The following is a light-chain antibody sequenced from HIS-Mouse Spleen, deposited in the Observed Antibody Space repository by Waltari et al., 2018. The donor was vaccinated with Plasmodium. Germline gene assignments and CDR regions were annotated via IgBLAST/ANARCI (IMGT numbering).Light chain of an antibody. Sequence: SYELTQPPSVSVSPGQTARITCSGDALPKKYAYWYQQKSGQAPVLVIYEESNRPSRIPKRFSGSTAGTMATLTISGSQVEDVADYYCYSADSSGNHRVFGGGTKLTVL. J-gene: IGLJ3*02. CDR1: ALPKKY. CDR2: EES. V-gene: IGLV3-10*01. CDR3: YSADSSGNHRV.